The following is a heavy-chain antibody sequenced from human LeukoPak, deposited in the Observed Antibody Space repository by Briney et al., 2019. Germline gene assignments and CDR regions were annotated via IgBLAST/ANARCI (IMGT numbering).Heavy chain of an antibody. CDR3: GREQQFIVVSYYYYYGMDV. CDR1: GFTFSSYW. CDR2: IKQDGSEK. J-gene: IGHJ6*02. Sequence: GGSLRLSCAASGFTFSSYWMSWVRQAPGKGLEWVANIKQDGSEKYYVDSVKGRFTISRDNAKNSLYLQMNSLRAEDTAVYYCGREQQFIVVSYYYYYGMDVWGQGTTVTVSS. V-gene: IGHV3-7*01. D-gene: IGHD3-22*01.